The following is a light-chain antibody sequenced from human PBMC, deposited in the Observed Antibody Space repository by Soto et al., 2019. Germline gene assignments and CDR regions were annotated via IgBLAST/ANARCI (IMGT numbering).Light chain of an antibody. CDR3: QQTYMTPIT. V-gene: IGKV1-12*01. CDR1: QDIGGR. Sequence: IQMTQYPSSVSASVGDRIAITCRASQDIGGRLAWYQQKPGRAPKLLIYSASSLQSGIPSRFSGSGSGTDFTDFTLTISSLQPEDFATYYCQQTYMTPITFGQGTRLEIK. J-gene: IGKJ5*01. CDR2: SAS.